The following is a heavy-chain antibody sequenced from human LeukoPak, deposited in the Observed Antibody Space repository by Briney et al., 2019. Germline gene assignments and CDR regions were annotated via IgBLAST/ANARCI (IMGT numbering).Heavy chain of an antibody. D-gene: IGHD3-9*01. V-gene: IGHV4-34*01. Sequence: SETLSLTCAVYGGSFSGYYWSRIRQPPGKGLEWIGEINHSGSTNYNPSLKSRVTISVDTSKNQFSLKLSSVTAADTAVYYCARGQPPLYDILTGYYKRKKWFDPWGQGTLVTVSS. J-gene: IGHJ5*02. CDR2: INHSGST. CDR1: GGSFSGYY. CDR3: ARGQPPLYDILTGYYKRKKWFDP.